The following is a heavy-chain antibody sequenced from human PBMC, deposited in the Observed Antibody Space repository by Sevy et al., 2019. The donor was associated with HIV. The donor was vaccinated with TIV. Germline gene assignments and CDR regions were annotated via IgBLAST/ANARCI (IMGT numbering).Heavy chain of an antibody. CDR3: ARELWPGDY. V-gene: IGHV3-7*01. CDR1: GFTFTDYF. Sequence: GGSLRLSCAAPGFTFTDYFMGWVRQAPGKGLEWVANIDQDGSQKNYVDSVKGRFTISRDNAKNSVYLQMNRLRVDDTAVYYCARELWPGDYWGQGTLVTVSS. D-gene: IGHD2-21*01. J-gene: IGHJ4*02. CDR2: IDQDGSQK.